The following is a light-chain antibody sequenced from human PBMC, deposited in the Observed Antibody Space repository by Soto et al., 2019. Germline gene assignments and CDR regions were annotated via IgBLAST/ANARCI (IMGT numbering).Light chain of an antibody. CDR3: QQYVSSPIT. V-gene: IGKV3-20*01. CDR2: AAS. CDR1: QSVSSNY. J-gene: IGKJ5*01. Sequence: EIVLTQSPGTLSLSPGERATLSCRASQSVSSNYLAWYLQRPGQAPRLLIFAASSRATGVPDRFSGSGSGTDFTLAISRLEPEDFAVYYCQQYVSSPITFGQGTRLEIK.